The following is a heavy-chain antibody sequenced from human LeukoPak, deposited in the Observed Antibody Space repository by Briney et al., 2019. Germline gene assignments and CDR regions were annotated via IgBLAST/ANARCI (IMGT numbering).Heavy chain of an antibody. Sequence: SSETLSLTCAVYGGSFSGYYWSWIRQPPGKGLEWIGEINHSGSTNYNPSLKSRVTISVDTSKNQFSLKLSSVTAADTAVYYCARARVRARRRHLDYWGQGTLVTVSS. CDR3: ARARVRARRRHLDY. V-gene: IGHV4-34*01. CDR1: GGSFSGYY. D-gene: IGHD6-6*01. CDR2: INHSGST. J-gene: IGHJ4*02.